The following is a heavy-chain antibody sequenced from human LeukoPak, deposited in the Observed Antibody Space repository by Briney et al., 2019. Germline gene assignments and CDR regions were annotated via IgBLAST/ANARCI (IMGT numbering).Heavy chain of an antibody. CDR2: ISYDGSNK. CDR3: ARDRQWFGLPPLYYMDV. V-gene: IGHV3-30*01. Sequence: GGSLRLSCAASGFTFSSYAMHWVGQAPGKGLEWVAVISYDGSNKYYADSVNGRFTISRDNSKNTLYLQMNSLRAEDTAVYYCARDRQWFGLPPLYYMDVWGKGTTVTVSS. J-gene: IGHJ6*03. CDR1: GFTFSSYA. D-gene: IGHD3-10*01.